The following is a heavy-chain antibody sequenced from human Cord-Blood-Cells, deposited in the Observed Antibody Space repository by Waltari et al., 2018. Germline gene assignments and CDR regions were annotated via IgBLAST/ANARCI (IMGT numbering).Heavy chain of an antibody. D-gene: IGHD3-10*01. V-gene: IGHV1-2*02. CDR3: ARVNGDPKSGLWTQDWYFDL. CDR1: FTGYY. J-gene: IGHJ2*01. Sequence: FTGYYMHWVRQAPGQGLEWMGWINPNSGGTNYAQKFQGRVTMTRDTSISTAYMELSRLRSDDTAVYYCARVNGDPKSGLWTQDWYFDLWGRGTLVTVSS. CDR2: INPNSGGT.